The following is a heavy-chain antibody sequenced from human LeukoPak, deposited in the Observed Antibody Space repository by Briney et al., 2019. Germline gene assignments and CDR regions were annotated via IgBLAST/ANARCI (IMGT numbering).Heavy chain of an antibody. CDR2: ISGSGNDI. CDR1: GFIFIGYY. D-gene: IGHD3-3*01. Sequence: GGSLRLSCATSGFIFIGYYISWIRQAPGKGLEWVSYISGSGNDISYADSVRGRFTISRDNAKNSLYLLMNNLRAEDTAVYYCARDRPTCASRVFLVQWGQGTLVTVSS. V-gene: IGHV3-11*04. CDR3: ARDRPTCASRVFLVQ. J-gene: IGHJ4*02.